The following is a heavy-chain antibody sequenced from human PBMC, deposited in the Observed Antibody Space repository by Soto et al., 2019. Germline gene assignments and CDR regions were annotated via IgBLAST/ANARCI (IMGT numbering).Heavy chain of an antibody. V-gene: IGHV4-59*01. CDR2: IYYSGST. D-gene: IGHD5-18*01. Sequence: PSETLSLTCTVSGGSISSYYWSWIRQPPGKGLEWIGYIYYSGSTNYNPSLKSRVTISVDTSKNQFSLKLSSVTAADTAVYYCGRSYSTPWFAPGGQGPLVTVS. J-gene: IGHJ5*02. CDR3: GRSYSTPWFAP. CDR1: GGSISSYY.